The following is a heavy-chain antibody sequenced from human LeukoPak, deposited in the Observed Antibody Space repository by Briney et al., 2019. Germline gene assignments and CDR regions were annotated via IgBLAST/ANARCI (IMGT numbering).Heavy chain of an antibody. Sequence: SETLSLTCTVSGYSISSGYFWGWMRQPPGKGLEWIGSIYQSETAHYNPSLKSRVTISVDTSKNQFSLKLRSVMAADTAVYYCARTAYDSSDFYRFDYWGQGTLVTVSS. CDR2: IYQSETA. J-gene: IGHJ4*02. D-gene: IGHD3-22*01. CDR3: ARTAYDSSDFYRFDY. V-gene: IGHV4-38-2*02. CDR1: GYSISSGYF.